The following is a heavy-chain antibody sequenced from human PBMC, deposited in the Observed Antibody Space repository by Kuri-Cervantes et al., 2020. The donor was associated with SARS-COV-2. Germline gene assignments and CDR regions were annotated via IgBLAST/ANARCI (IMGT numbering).Heavy chain of an antibody. CDR1: GFTFSSHS. CDR2: ISDWSLNI. CDR3: TRDRRRYSGDTSHFYMDV. J-gene: IGHJ6*03. Sequence: GGSLRLSCAASGFTFSSHSMNWVRQAPGKGLEWISSISDWSLNIYYADSVKGRFNISRDNAKNSLFLQMNSLRVEDTAVYYCTRDRRRYSGDTSHFYMDVWGTGTTVTVSS. D-gene: IGHD5-12*01. V-gene: IGHV3-48*01.